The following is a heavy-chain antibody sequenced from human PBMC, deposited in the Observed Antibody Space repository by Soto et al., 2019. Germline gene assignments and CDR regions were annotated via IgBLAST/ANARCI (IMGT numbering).Heavy chain of an antibody. J-gene: IGHJ6*03. CDR3: ARHPEAARFFRNYYMDV. D-gene: IGHD6-6*01. CDR1: GFTVSSNY. Sequence: GGSLRLSCAASGFTVSSNYMSWVRQAPGKGLEWVSVIYSGGSTYYADSVKGRFTISRHNSKNTLYLQMNSLRAEDTAVYYCARHPEAARFFRNYYMDVWGKGTTVTVSS. CDR2: IYSGGST. V-gene: IGHV3-53*04.